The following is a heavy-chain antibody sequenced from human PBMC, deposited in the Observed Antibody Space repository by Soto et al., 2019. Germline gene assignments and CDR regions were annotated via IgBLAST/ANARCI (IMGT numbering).Heavy chain of an antibody. CDR2: ISGSGGTK. J-gene: IGHJ4*02. CDR3: AKDGRGSSGWFLDY. V-gene: IGHV3-23*01. D-gene: IGHD6-19*01. Sequence: EVQLLESGGGLVQPGGSLRLSCAASGFTFSSYAMSWVRQAPGKGLEWVSGISGSGGTKDYADSVKGRFTISRDNSRNMLYVQMNSLRDGDTAIYYCAKDGRGSSGWFLDYWGQGTLVTVSS. CDR1: GFTFSSYA.